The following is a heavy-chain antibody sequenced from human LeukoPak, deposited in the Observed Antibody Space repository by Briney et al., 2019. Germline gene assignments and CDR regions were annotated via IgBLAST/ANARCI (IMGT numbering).Heavy chain of an antibody. Sequence: GGSLRLSCAASGFTFSSYAMSWVRQAPGKGLEWVSAISGSGGSTYYADSVKGRFTISRDNSKNTLYLQMNSLRAEDTAVYYCAMGYCSSTSCYTGDYWGQGTLVIVSS. J-gene: IGHJ4*02. CDR2: ISGSGGST. V-gene: IGHV3-23*01. D-gene: IGHD2-2*02. CDR1: GFTFSSYA. CDR3: AMGYCSSTSCYTGDY.